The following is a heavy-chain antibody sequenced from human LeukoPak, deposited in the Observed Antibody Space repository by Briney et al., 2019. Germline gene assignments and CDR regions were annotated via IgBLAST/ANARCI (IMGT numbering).Heavy chain of an antibody. J-gene: IGHJ4*02. D-gene: IGHD4-17*01. Sequence: WETLSLTCAVYGGSFSDYYWTWIRQPPGKGLEWIGEIYHSGSTNYNPSLKSRVTISVDTSKNQFSLKLYSVTAADTAVYYCARGGDYGDYVFHYWGQGTLVTVSS. CDR2: IYHSGST. V-gene: IGHV4-34*01. CDR3: ARGGDYGDYVFHY. CDR1: GGSFSDYY.